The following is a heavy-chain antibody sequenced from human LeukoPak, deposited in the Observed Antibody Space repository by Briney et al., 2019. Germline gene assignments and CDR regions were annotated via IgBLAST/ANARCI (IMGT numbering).Heavy chain of an antibody. Sequence: GGPLRLSCAASGFTFSSYAMSWVRQAPGKGLEWVSAISGSGGSTYYADSVKGRFTISRDNSKNTLYPQMNSLRAEDTAVYYCAKGWTNRPLDYWGQGTLVTVSS. D-gene: IGHD1/OR15-1a*01. CDR1: GFTFSSYA. CDR2: ISGSGGST. J-gene: IGHJ4*02. V-gene: IGHV3-23*01. CDR3: AKGWTNRPLDY.